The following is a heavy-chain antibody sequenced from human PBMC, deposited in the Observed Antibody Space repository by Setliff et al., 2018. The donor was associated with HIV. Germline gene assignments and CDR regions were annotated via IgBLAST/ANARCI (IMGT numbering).Heavy chain of an antibody. CDR2: IRSKAYGGTT. CDR3: ASSHASGSSYVYYFDY. Sequence: LSLTCTVSGDSISSGDYYWSWVRQAPGKGLEWVGFIRSKAYGGTTEYAASVKGRFTISRDDSKSITYLQMNSLTTEDTAVYYCASSHASGSSYVYYFDYWGQGTLVTVSS. CDR1: GDSISSGDYY. D-gene: IGHD1-26*01. J-gene: IGHJ4*02. V-gene: IGHV3-49*04.